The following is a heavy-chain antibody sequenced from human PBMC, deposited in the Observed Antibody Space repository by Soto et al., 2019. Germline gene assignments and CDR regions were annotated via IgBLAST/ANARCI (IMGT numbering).Heavy chain of an antibody. CDR2: SSPRGDTI. J-gene: IGHJ4*02. D-gene: IGHD6-19*01. CDR3: AKGPHTNVGWPFYFES. V-gene: IGHV3-48*02. Sequence: LRLSCVASGFSLANYPMNWVRQTPGKGLEWISYSSPRGDTIYYADSVEGRFTISRDNARNSLSLHMSSLRDEDSALYYCAKGPHTNVGWPFYFESWGQGVPVTVSS. CDR1: GFSLANYP.